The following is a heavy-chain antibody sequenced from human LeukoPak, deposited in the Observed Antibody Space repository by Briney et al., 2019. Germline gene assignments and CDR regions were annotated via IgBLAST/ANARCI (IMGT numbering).Heavy chain of an antibody. Sequence: PGGSLRLSCAASGFTFGSYAMSWVRQAPGKGLEWVSAISGSGGSTYYADSVKGRFTISRDNSKNTLYLQMNSLRAEDTAVYYCANYGGFGESPLRYGMDVWGQGTTVTVSS. CDR2: ISGSGGST. CDR1: GFTFGSYA. D-gene: IGHD3-10*01. V-gene: IGHV3-23*01. CDR3: ANYGGFGESPLRYGMDV. J-gene: IGHJ6*02.